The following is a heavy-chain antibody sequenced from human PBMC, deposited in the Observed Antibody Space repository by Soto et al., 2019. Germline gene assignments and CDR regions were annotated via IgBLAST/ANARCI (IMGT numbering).Heavy chain of an antibody. J-gene: IGHJ5*02. CDR1: GCTFSSYS. V-gene: IGHV3-21*01. CDR3: ASSGADYDFWSGYLSRVGDRWFDP. Sequence: GGSQRLSWAASGCTFSSYSMNWVRQAPGKGLEWVSSISSSSSYIYYADSVKGRFTISRDNAKNSLYLQMNSLRAEDTAVYYCASSGADYDFWSGYLSRVGDRWFDPWGQGTLVTVSS. CDR2: ISSSSSYI. D-gene: IGHD3-3*01.